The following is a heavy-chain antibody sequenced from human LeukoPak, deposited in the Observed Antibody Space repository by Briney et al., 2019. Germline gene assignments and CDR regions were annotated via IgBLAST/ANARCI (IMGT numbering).Heavy chain of an antibody. J-gene: IGHJ4*02. CDR2: VVPIFGTA. Sequence: ASVKVSCKPSGGTLSSYAIRCVRPAPGQGLEWIGGVVPIFGTANYAQKFQGRVTITADKSTSTAYMGLRSLRSDDTAVYYCARVEDWNYDLYYWGQGTLVTVSS. CDR3: ARVEDWNYDLYY. CDR1: GGTLSSYA. V-gene: IGHV1-69*06. D-gene: IGHD1-7*01.